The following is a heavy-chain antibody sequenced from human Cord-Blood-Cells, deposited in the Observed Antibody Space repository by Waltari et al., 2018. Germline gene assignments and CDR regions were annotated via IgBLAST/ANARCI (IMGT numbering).Heavy chain of an antibody. J-gene: IGHJ5*02. CDR3: AHSRSPALYCSSTSCYNNWFDP. D-gene: IGHD2-2*02. CDR1: GFSLSTSGVG. CDR2: IYWNDDK. V-gene: IGHV2-5*01. Sequence: QITLKESGPTLVKPTQTLPLTCTFSGFSLSTSGVGVGWIRQPPGKALEWLALIYWNDDKRYSPSLKSRLTITKDTSKNQVVLTMTNMDPVDTATYYCAHSRSPALYCSSTSCYNNWFDPWGQGTLVTVSS.